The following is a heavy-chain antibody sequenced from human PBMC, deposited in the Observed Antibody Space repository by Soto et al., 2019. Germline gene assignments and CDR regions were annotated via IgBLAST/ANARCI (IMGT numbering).Heavy chain of an antibody. CDR3: ASSHGIAAAGPTGYYFDY. V-gene: IGHV1-69*13. CDR1: GGTFSSYA. Sequence: SVKVSCKASGGTFSSYAISWVRQAPGQGLEWMGGIIPIFGTANYAQKFQGRVTITADVSTSTAYMELSSLRSEDTAVYYCASSHGIAAAGPTGYYFDYWGQGTLVTVSS. D-gene: IGHD6-13*01. CDR2: IIPIFGTA. J-gene: IGHJ4*02.